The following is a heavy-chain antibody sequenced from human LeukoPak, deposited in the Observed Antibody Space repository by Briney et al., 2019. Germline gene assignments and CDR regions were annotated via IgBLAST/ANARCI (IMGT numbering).Heavy chain of an antibody. V-gene: IGHV3-74*01. J-gene: IGHJ4*02. D-gene: IGHD1-1*01. CDR2: ISSDGSST. CDR1: GFTFTSYW. Sequence: GGSLRLSCAASGFTFTSYWMHWVRQAPGKGLVWVSRISSDGSSTSYADSVKGRFTISRDNAKNTLYLQMNSLRAEDTAVYYCAREGPGTTFDYWGQGTLVTVSS. CDR3: AREGPGTTFDY.